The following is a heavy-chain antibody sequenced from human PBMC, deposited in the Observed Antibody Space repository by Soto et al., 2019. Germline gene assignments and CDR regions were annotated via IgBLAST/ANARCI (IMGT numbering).Heavy chain of an antibody. CDR3: ARQGVLLWFGERDAFDI. V-gene: IGHV1-69*13. Sequence: SVKVSCKASGGTFISYAISWVRQASGQGLEWMGGIIPIFGTANYAQKFQGRVTITADESTSTAYMELSSLRSEDTAVYYCARQGVLLWFGERDAFDIWGQGTMVTVSS. D-gene: IGHD3-10*01. CDR1: GGTFISYA. CDR2: IIPIFGTA. J-gene: IGHJ3*02.